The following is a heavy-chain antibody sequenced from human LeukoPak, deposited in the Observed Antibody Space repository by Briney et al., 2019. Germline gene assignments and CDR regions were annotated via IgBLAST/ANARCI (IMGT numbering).Heavy chain of an antibody. CDR3: ARDINLDCSGGSCYSNWFDP. CDR2: IIPIFGTA. V-gene: IGHV1-69*13. CDR1: GGTFSSYP. D-gene: IGHD2-15*01. J-gene: IGHJ5*02. Sequence: SVNVSFKASGGTFSSYPISWVRQAPGQGLEWMGGIIPIFGTANYAQKFQGRVTITPDESTSTAYMELSSLRSEDTAVYYCARDINLDCSGGSCYSNWFDPWGQGTRVTVAS.